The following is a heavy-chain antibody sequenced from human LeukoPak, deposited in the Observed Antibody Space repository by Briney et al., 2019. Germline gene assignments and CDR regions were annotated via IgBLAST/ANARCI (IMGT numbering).Heavy chain of an antibody. V-gene: IGHV4-59*01. CDR3: ARDPGDYYGPAGMDV. J-gene: IGHJ6*02. CDR1: GGSISSYY. CDR2: IYYSGST. Sequence: SETLSLTCTVSGGSISSYYWSWIRQPPGKGLEWIGYIYYSGSTNYNPSLKSRVTISVDTSKNQFSLKLSSVTAADTAVYYCARDPGDYYGPAGMDVWGQGTTVTVSS. D-gene: IGHD3-10*01.